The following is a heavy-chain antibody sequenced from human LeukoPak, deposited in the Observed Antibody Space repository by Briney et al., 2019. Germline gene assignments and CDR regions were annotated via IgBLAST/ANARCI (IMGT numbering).Heavy chain of an antibody. Sequence: GGSLRLPCAASGFTFSSYWMHWVRQAPGKGLVWVSRINTDGSSTSYADSVKGRFTISRDNAKNTLYLQMNSLRAEDTAVYYCARSIHLRIEWLPSDYWGQGTLVTVSS. CDR3: ARSIHLRIEWLPSDY. CDR2: INTDGSST. J-gene: IGHJ4*02. CDR1: GFTFSSYW. D-gene: IGHD3-3*01. V-gene: IGHV3-74*01.